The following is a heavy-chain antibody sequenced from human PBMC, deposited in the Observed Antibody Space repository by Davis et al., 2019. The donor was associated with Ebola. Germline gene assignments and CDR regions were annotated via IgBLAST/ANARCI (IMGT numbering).Heavy chain of an antibody. CDR2: INPNSGGP. CDR1: GYTFTDYY. V-gene: IGHV1-2*02. J-gene: IGHJ5*02. D-gene: IGHD2-2*01. Sequence: AASVTVSCKASGYTFTDYYMHWVRQAPGQGLEWMGWINPNSGGPNYAQKFQGRVTITRDTSASTAYMELSSLRSEDTAVYYCARGGYCSSTSCYLHWFDPWGQGTLVTVSS. CDR3: ARGGYCSSTSCYLHWFDP.